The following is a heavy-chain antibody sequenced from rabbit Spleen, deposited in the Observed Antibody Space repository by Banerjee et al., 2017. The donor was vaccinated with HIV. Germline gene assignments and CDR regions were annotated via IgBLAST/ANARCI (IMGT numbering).Heavy chain of an antibody. D-gene: IGHD8-1*01. CDR2: IDPVFGIT. J-gene: IGHJ4*01. CDR3: ARDVQGGSDWTFNL. Sequence: QEQLVESGGGLVQPGGSLKLSCKASRFDLNTYGVSWVRQAPGKGLEWIGYIDPVFGITYYANWVNGRFSISRENAQNTVFLQMTSLTAADTATYFCARDVQGGSDWTFNLWGPGTLVTVS. V-gene: IGHV1S47*01. CDR1: RFDLNTYG.